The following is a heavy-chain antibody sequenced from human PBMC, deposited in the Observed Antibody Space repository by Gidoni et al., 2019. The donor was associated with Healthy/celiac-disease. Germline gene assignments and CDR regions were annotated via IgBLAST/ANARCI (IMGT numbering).Heavy chain of an antibody. CDR2: INHSGST. Sequence: QVQLQQWGAGLLKPSETLSLTCAVYGGSFSGYYWRWIRQPPGKGLEWIGEINHSGSTNYNPSLKSRVTISVDTSKNQFSLKLSSVTAADTAVYYCARGHYYDSSGYYSLSCFDYWGQGTLVTVSS. J-gene: IGHJ4*02. CDR1: GGSFSGYY. CDR3: ARGHYYDSSGYYSLSCFDY. V-gene: IGHV4-34*01. D-gene: IGHD3-22*01.